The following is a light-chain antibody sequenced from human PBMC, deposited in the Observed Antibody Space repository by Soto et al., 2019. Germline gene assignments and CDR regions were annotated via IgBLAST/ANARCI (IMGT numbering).Light chain of an antibody. CDR2: DAS. J-gene: IGKJ1*01. CDR1: QSVGSY. V-gene: IGKV3-11*01. Sequence: EVVLTQSPATLSLSPGERATLSCRASQSVGSYLAWYQHKPGQPPRLLIYDASNRATGIPARFSGSGSGTDFTLTIISLEPEDFAVSYCQHRSNWPPTWTFGQGNKVEIK. CDR3: QHRSNWPPTWT.